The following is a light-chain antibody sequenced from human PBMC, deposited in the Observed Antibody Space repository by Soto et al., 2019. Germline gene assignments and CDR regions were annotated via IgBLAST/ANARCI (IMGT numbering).Light chain of an antibody. J-gene: IGKJ5*01. CDR2: AAS. CDR3: QQLFDSPIT. Sequence: LTQYPATLSLSPGERATLSCRASQSVSSYLAWYQVKPGKAPKLLSYAASTLESGVPSRFTATVSGTEFSLTITSLQPEDFATYYCQQLFDSPITFGQGTRLE. CDR1: QSVSSY. V-gene: IGKV1-9*01.